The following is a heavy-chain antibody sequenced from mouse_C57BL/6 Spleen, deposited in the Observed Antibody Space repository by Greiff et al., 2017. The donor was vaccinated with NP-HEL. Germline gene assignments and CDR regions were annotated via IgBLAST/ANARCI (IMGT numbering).Heavy chain of an antibody. CDR3: ARDDEGGDY. D-gene: IGHD2-3*01. Sequence: EVQVVESGPGLVKPSQSLSLTCSVTGYSITSGYYWNWIRQFPGNKLEWMGYISYDGSNNYNPSLKNRISITRDTSKNQFFLKLNSVTTEDTATYYCARDDEGGDYWGQGTTLTVSS. CDR1: GYSITSGYY. J-gene: IGHJ2*01. CDR2: ISYDGSN. V-gene: IGHV3-6*01.